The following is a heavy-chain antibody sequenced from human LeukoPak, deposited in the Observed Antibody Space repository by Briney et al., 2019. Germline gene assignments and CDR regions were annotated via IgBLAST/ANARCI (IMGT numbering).Heavy chain of an antibody. CDR1: GFTLGRYW. J-gene: IGHJ6*03. Sequence: GGSLRLSCEASGFTLGRYWVNWVRQVPGKGLVWVSRINDDGAWTSYADSVKGRFTLSRDNSNNTVFLQMSSLRAEDTAVYFCVRAYYYFYMDVWGKGTTVTVSS. V-gene: IGHV3-74*01. CDR2: INDDGAWT. CDR3: VRAYYYFYMDV.